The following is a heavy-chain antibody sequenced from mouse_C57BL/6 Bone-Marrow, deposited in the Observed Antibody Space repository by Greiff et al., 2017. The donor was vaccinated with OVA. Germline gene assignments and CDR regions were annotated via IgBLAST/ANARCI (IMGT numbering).Heavy chain of an antibody. CDR2: IYPRSGNT. V-gene: IGHV1-81*01. D-gene: IGHD1-1*01. CDR1: GYTFTSYG. Sequence: VQVVESGAELARPGASVKLSCKASGYTFTSYGISWVKQRTGQGLEWIGEIYPRSGNTYYNEKCKGKATLTADKSYSTAYRELRSLTSEDSAVYLWADYGSSYWYFEVWGTGTTVTVSS. CDR3: ADYGSSYWYFEV. J-gene: IGHJ1*03.